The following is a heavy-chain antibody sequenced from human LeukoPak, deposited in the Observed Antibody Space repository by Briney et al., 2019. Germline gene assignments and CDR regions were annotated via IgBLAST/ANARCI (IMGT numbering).Heavy chain of an antibody. D-gene: IGHD2-8*01. V-gene: IGHV4-38-2*02. CDR2: IYHSGST. Sequence: SETLSLTCAVYGGSFSGYYWGWIRQPPGKGLEWIGSIYHSGSTYYNPSLKSRVTISVDTSKNQFSLKLSSVTAADTAVYYCAREVVYCTNGVCYSDYYYYMDVWGKGTTVTVSS. J-gene: IGHJ6*03. CDR1: GGSFSGYY. CDR3: AREVVYCTNGVCYSDYYYYMDV.